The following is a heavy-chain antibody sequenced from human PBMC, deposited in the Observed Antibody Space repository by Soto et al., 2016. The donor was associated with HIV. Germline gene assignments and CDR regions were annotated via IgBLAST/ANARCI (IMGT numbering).Heavy chain of an antibody. V-gene: IGHV1-58*02. CDR3: AAGSTIRDGFDP. D-gene: IGHD5-12*01. CDR1: GFIFTSAT. J-gene: IGHJ5*02. Sequence: QLVQSGPEVKKPGTSVRVSCKASGFIFTSATMQWVRQARGQRLEWVGWIVVGSGYTKNTQNLQGRVTISRDLSTNTVHMDLSSLGFEDTAIYYCAAGSTIRDGFDPWGQGTLVTVSS. CDR2: IVVGSGYT.